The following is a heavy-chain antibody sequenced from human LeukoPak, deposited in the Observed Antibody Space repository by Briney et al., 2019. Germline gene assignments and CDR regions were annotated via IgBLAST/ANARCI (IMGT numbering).Heavy chain of an antibody. J-gene: IGHJ3*02. CDR2: FDPEDGET. CDR1: GYTLTELS. CDR3: ATDESSSWRGGAFDI. V-gene: IGHV1-24*01. D-gene: IGHD6-13*01. Sequence: ASVKVSCKVSGYTLTELSMHWVRQAPGKGLEWMGGFDPEDGETIYAQEFQGRVTMTEDTSTDTAYMELSSLRSEDTAVYYCATDESSSWRGGAFDIWGQGTMVTVSS.